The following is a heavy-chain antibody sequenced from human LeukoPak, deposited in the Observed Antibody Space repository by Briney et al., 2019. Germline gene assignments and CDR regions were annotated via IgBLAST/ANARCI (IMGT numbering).Heavy chain of an antibody. V-gene: IGHV4-59*08. Sequence: PSETLSLTCTVSGGSISGYYWSWIRQPPGKGLEWIGYIYYNGNTNYNPSLKSRVTISVDTSKNQFSLKLSSVTAADTAVYYCARLRAGGYSYGPRYYFDYWGQGTLVTVSS. CDR1: GGSISGYY. CDR3: ARLRAGGYSYGPRYYFDY. CDR2: IYYNGNT. J-gene: IGHJ4*02. D-gene: IGHD5-18*01.